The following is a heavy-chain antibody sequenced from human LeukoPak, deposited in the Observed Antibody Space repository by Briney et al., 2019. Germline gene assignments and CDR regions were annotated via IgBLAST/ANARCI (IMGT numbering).Heavy chain of an antibody. V-gene: IGHV3-23*01. CDR1: GFIFNSYT. CDR3: AKEDRTTMIAVVYFDY. D-gene: IGHD3-22*01. Sequence: GGSPRLSCAASGFIFNSYTMSWVRQAPGKGLEWVSAISGSGGSTYYADSVKGRFTISRDISKNTLYLQMNSLRAEDTAVYYCAKEDRTTMIAVVYFDYWGQGTLVTVSS. J-gene: IGHJ4*02. CDR2: ISGSGGST.